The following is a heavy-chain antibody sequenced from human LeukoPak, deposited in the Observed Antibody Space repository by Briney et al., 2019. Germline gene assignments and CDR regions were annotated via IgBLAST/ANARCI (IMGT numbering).Heavy chain of an antibody. Sequence: GGSLRPSCAASGFTFDDYGMSWVRQAPGKGLEWDSGINWNGGSTGYADSVKGRFTISRDNAKNSLYLQMNSLRVEDTALYYCARRGLGDIAPFDYWGQGTLVTVSS. J-gene: IGHJ4*02. D-gene: IGHD5-12*01. CDR3: ARRGLGDIAPFDY. CDR2: INWNGGST. CDR1: GFTFDDYG. V-gene: IGHV3-20*04.